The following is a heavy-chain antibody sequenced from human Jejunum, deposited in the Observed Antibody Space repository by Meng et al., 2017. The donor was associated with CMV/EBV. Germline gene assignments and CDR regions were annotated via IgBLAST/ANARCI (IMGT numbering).Heavy chain of an antibody. CDR3: AKDDRGVQSN. CDR1: GFTFND. J-gene: IGHJ4*02. V-gene: IGHV3-23*01. D-gene: IGHD3-22*01. CDR2: ISATGRST. Sequence: GRRLGGGGGLVQAGGSLRLSCAASGFTFNDMSWVRQAPGKGLEWVSAISATGRSTYYADSVKGRFTISRDNSKNTLFLQVSSLRAEDTAIYYCAKDDRGVQSNWGQGTLVTVSS.